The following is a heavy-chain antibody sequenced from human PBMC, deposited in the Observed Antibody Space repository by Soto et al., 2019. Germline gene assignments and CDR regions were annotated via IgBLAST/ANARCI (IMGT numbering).Heavy chain of an antibody. D-gene: IGHD3-10*01. CDR1: GFTFSSYA. V-gene: IGHV3-23*01. J-gene: IGHJ5*02. Sequence: EVQLLESGGGLVQPGGSLRLSCAASGFTFSSYAMSWVRQAPGKGLEWVSAISGSGGSTYYADSVKGRFTISRDNSKNTLYVQMNSLRAEDTAVYYCAKMGMVRGVTGWFDPWGQGTLVTVSS. CDR2: ISGSGGST. CDR3: AKMGMVRGVTGWFDP.